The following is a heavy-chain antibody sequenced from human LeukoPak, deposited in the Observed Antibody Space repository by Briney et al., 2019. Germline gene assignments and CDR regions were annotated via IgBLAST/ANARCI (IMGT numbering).Heavy chain of an antibody. V-gene: IGHV4-34*01. CDR2: INHSGST. Sequence: SETLSLTCAVYGGSFSGYYWSWIRQPPGKGLEWIGEINHSGSTNYNPSLKSRVTISVDTSKNQFSLRLSSVTAADTAVYYCASVYDSSGYYPFWGQGTLVTVSS. D-gene: IGHD3-22*01. CDR3: ASVYDSSGYYPF. CDR1: GGSFSGYY. J-gene: IGHJ4*02.